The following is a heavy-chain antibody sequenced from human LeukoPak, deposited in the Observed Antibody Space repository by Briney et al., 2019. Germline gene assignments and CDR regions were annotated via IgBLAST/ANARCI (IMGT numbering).Heavy chain of an antibody. J-gene: IGHJ4*02. Sequence: GASVKVSCKASGGTFSSYAISWVRQAPGQGLEWMGGIIPIFGTANYAQKFQGRVTITTDGSTSTAYMELSSLRSEDTAVYYCASXXXSSGXXAXDYWGQGTLVTVSS. CDR3: ASXXXSSGXXAXDY. D-gene: IGHD6-19*01. V-gene: IGHV1-69*05. CDR2: IIPIFGTA. CDR1: GGTFSSYA.